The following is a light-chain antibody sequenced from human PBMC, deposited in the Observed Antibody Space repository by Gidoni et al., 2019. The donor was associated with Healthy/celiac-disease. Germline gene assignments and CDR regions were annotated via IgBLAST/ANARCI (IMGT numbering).Light chain of an antibody. Sequence: QSVLTQPPSASGPPGQRVTISCSGSSSNIGSNYVYWYQQLPGTAPKLLIYRNTHRPSGVPDRFSGSKSGTSASLAISGLRSEDEADYYCAAWDDSLSGVVFGGGTKLTVL. CDR2: RNT. CDR1: SSNIGSNY. CDR3: AAWDDSLSGVV. J-gene: IGLJ2*01. V-gene: IGLV1-47*01.